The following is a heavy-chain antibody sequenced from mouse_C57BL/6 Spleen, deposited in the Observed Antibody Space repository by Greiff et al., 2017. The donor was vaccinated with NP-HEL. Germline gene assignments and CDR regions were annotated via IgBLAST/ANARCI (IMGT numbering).Heavy chain of an antibody. D-gene: IGHD2-4*01. CDR1: GYTFTGYW. CDR2: ILPGSGST. V-gene: IGHV1-9*01. Sequence: VKLQESGAELMKPGASVKLSCKATGYTFTGYWIEWVKQRPGHGLEWSGEILPGSGSTNYNEKFKGKATFTADTSSNTAYMQLSSLTTEDSAIYYCARVEYDYDDAWFAYWGQGTLVTVSA. CDR3: ARVEYDYDDAWFAY. J-gene: IGHJ3*01.